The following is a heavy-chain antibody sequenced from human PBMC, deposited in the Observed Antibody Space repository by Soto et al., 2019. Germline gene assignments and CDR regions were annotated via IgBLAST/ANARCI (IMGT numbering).Heavy chain of an antibody. Sequence: SETLSLTCAVYGGSFSGYYWSWIRQPPGKGLELIGEINHSGSTNYNPSLKSRATISVDTSKNQFSLKLSSVTAADTAVYYCARGGRGTMVRGVIISPMVFDYWGQGTLVTSPQ. D-gene: IGHD3-10*01. V-gene: IGHV4-34*01. CDR3: ARGGRGTMVRGVIISPMVFDY. CDR2: INHSGST. CDR1: GGSFSGYY. J-gene: IGHJ4*02.